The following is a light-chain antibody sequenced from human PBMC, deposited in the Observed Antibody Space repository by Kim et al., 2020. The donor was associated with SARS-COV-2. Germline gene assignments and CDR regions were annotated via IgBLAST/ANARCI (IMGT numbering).Light chain of an antibody. J-gene: IGKJ5*01. V-gene: IGKV3-11*01. Sequence: SRGERAALSCRASQSVSTNLAWYQQKPGQAPRLLIYDASNRASGTPARVSGSGSGTDFTLTISDVEPGDSAVYYCQQRGNWPPITFGQGTRLEIK. CDR2: DAS. CDR3: QQRGNWPPIT. CDR1: QSVSTN.